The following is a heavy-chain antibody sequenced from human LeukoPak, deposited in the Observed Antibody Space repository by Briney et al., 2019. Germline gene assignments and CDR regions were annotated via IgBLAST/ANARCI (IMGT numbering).Heavy chain of an antibody. J-gene: IGHJ3*02. CDR1: GFTFSTYA. CDR2: ISGSSGST. D-gene: IGHD3-16*01. Sequence: PGGSLRLSCAASGFTFSTYAMTWVRQAPGRGLEWVSTISGSSGSTDYADSVKGRFTVSRDNAKNTLYLQMNSLRAEDTAVYYCARAETWGAFDIWGQGTMVTVSS. CDR3: ARAETWGAFDI. V-gene: IGHV3-23*01.